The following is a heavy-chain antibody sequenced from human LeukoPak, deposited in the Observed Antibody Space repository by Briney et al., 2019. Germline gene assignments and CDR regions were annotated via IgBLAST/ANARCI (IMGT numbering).Heavy chain of an antibody. Sequence: PGGSLRLSCAASGFTFTTYAMSWVRQAPGKGLEWVSSIANDGGSTYYADSAKGRFTISRDNSRNTVYLQMNSLRAEDMAVYYCAKSHSVEQRGYFDYWGQGTLVPVSS. CDR2: IANDGGST. J-gene: IGHJ4*02. V-gene: IGHV3-23*01. CDR3: AKSHSVEQRGYFDY. CDR1: GFTFTTYA. D-gene: IGHD1/OR15-1a*01.